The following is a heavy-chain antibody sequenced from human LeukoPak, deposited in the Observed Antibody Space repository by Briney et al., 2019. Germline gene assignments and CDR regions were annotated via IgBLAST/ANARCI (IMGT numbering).Heavy chain of an antibody. J-gene: IGHJ4*02. Sequence: SETLSLTCTVSGGSISTYYWSWIRQPPGKGLEWIGYVYSSGSTNYNPSLNSRVTMSVDTSKNQFSLKLSSVAAADTAVYYCARAYYYDNSGYYYFDYWGQGTLVTVSS. V-gene: IGHV4-59*12. CDR3: ARAYYYDNSGYYYFDY. D-gene: IGHD3-22*01. CDR1: GGSISTYY. CDR2: VYSSGST.